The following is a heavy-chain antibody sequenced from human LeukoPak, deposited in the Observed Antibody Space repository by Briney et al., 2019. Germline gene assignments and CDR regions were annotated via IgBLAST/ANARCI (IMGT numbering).Heavy chain of an antibody. CDR3: ARGPFWSGYYRSNYYFDY. Sequence: PSETLSLTCTVSGGSISSYYWSWIRQPPGKGLEWIGYIYYSGSTNYNPSLKSRVTISVDTSKNQFSLKLSSVTAADTAVYYCARGPFWSGYYRSNYYFDYWGQGTLVTVSS. V-gene: IGHV4-59*01. J-gene: IGHJ4*02. CDR1: GGSISSYY. D-gene: IGHD3-3*01. CDR2: IYYSGST.